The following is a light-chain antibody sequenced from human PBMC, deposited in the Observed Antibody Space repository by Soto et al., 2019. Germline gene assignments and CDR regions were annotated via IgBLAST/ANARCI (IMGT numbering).Light chain of an antibody. CDR3: QSYDTSLSGSGV. J-gene: IGLJ1*01. Sequence: QSVLAQPPSVSGAPGQSVTISCTGSSSNIGAGYDVHWYQQRPGAAPRLLIFANTDRPSGVHDRFSASKSYTSASLTIAGLQAEDEADYYCQSYDTSLSGSGVFGTGTKVTVL. V-gene: IGLV1-40*01. CDR2: ANT. CDR1: SSNIGAGYD.